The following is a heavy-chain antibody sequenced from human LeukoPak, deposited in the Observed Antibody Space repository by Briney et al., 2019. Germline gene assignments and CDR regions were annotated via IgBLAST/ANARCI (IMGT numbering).Heavy chain of an antibody. CDR3: ARRSGTTFFDH. D-gene: IGHD1-14*01. V-gene: IGHV3-48*03. CDR2: ISSSGSTI. J-gene: IGHJ4*02. Sequence: PGGSLRLSCAASGFTFSSYEMNWVRQAPGKGLEWVSYISSSGSTIYYADSVKGRFTISRDNAKNTLYLQMNSLRAEDTAVYYCARRSGTTFFDHWGQGTVVTVSS. CDR1: GFTFSSYE.